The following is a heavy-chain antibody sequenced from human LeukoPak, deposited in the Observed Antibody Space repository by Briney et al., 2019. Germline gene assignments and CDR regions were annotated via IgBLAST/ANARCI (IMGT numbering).Heavy chain of an antibody. CDR1: GFTFSSHS. Sequence: GGSLRLSCVASGFTFSSHSMTWVRQAPGKGLEWISSITSSSRYIYYADSVKGRFTISRDNAKNALCLQMNSLRPEDTAVYYCASTPTPMVNIGDPLAWGQGTLVTVSS. J-gene: IGHJ4*02. CDR3: ASTPTPMVNIGDPLA. CDR2: ITSSSRYI. V-gene: IGHV3-21*01. D-gene: IGHD5-18*01.